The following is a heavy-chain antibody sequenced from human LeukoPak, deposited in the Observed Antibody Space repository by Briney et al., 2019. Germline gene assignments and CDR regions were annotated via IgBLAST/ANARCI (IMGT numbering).Heavy chain of an antibody. V-gene: IGHV4-59*08. D-gene: IGHD4-17*01. CDR2: IYYSGST. CDR3: ARHRNDDYVYYYYYMDV. Sequence: SYTLSLTCTVCGGGIRSYYWSWIRQPPGQGVERIGYIYYSGSTNYNPSLKSRVTISVDTSKNQFSLKLSSVTAADTAVYYCARHRNDDYVYYYYYMDVWGKGTTVTVSS. CDR1: GGGIRSYY. J-gene: IGHJ6*03.